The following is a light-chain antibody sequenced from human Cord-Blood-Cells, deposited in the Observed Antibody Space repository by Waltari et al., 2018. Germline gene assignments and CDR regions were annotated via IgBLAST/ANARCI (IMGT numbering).Light chain of an antibody. V-gene: IGLV3-21*04. CDR2: YDS. CDR1: NIGSKS. J-gene: IGLJ1*01. CDR3: QVWDSSSDHNYV. Sequence: SYVLTQPPSVSVAPGKTARITCGGNNIGSKSVQWYQQQPGQAPVLVIYYDSDRPSGIPERFSGSNSGNTATLTISRVEAGDEADYYCQVWDSSSDHNYVFGTGTKVTVL.